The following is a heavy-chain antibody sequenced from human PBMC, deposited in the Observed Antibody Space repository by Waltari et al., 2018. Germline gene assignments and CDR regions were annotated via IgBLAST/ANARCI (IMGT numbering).Heavy chain of an antibody. V-gene: IGHV3-33*03. CDR3: VGGQMGDF. CDR2: ISYDGSKR. J-gene: IGHJ4*02. D-gene: IGHD3-16*01. Sequence: QDQFVESGGGAVQPGRSLRLSCVSSGFTFSNYGMHWVRQATGKGLGWVAVISYDGSKRFYASAVKGRFTISRDNSKNILYLQMNSLRADDTAMYYCVGGQMGDFWGQGTLVTVSS. CDR1: GFTFSNYG.